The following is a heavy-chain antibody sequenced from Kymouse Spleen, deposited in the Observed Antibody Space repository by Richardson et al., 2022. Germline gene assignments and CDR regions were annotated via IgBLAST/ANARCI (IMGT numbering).Heavy chain of an antibody. CDR2: IYYSGST. CDR3: ARQRGSSSGYYYYGMDV. D-gene: IGHD6-6*01. CDR1: GGSISSSSYY. Sequence: QLQLQESGPGLVKPSETLSLTCTVSGGSISSSSYYWGWIRQPPGKGLEWIGSIYYSGSTYYNPSLKSRVTISVDTSKNQFSLKLSSVTAADTAVYYCARQRGSSSGYYYYGMDVWGQGTTVTVSS. J-gene: IGHJ6*02. V-gene: IGHV4-39*01.